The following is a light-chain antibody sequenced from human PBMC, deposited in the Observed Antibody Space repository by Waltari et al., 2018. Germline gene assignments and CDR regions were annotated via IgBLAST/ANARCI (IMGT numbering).Light chain of an antibody. CDR2: SNR. CDR1: SSNIGNNP. CDR3: AAWDDSLNGPV. J-gene: IGLJ3*02. V-gene: IGLV1-44*01. Sequence: QSVLTQPPSASGTPGPQVTISCSGSSSNIGNNPVNWYQQLPGTAPKLLIYSNRQRPSGVPDRFSGSKSGTSASLAIGGLHSEDEADYYCAAWDDSLNGPVFGGGTKLTVL.